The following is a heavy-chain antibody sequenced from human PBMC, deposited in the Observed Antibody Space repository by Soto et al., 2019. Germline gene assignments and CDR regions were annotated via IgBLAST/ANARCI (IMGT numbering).Heavy chain of an antibody. CDR2: IYPGDSDI. D-gene: IGHD3-22*01. V-gene: IGHV5-51*01. J-gene: IGHJ6*02. Sequence: LGESLKISCQGSGYSFTNYWIGWVRQMPGKGLEWMGIIYPGDSDIRYSPSFQGQVSLSVDESINTAYLQWSSLKASDTAMYYCARSRTYYERSIVDVWGRGTTVTVSS. CDR3: ARSRTYYERSIVDV. CDR1: GYSFTNYW.